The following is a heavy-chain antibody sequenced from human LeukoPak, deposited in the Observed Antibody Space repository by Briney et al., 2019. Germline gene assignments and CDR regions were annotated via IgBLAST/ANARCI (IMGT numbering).Heavy chain of an antibody. Sequence: GGSLRLSCAASGFTFSSYSMNWVRQALGKGLEWVSYISSSSSTIYYADSVKGRFTISRDNAKNSLYLQMNSLRAEDTAVYFCARGSSNVAARNNWFDPWGQGTLVTVSS. CDR2: ISSSSSTI. V-gene: IGHV3-48*01. CDR3: ARGSSNVAARNNWFDP. CDR1: GFTFSSYS. J-gene: IGHJ5*02. D-gene: IGHD6-6*01.